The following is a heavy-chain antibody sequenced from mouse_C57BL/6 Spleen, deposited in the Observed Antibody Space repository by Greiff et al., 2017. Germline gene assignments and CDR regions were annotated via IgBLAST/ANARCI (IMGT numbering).Heavy chain of an antibody. D-gene: IGHD1-1*01. CDR3: ARGGLLRRYFDY. CDR2: ISSGSSTI. Sequence: EVKLMESGGGLVKPGGSLKLSCAASGFTFSDYGMHWVRQAPEKGLEWVAYISSGSSTIYYADTVKGRFTISRDNAKNTLFLQMTSRRSEDTAMDYCARGGLLRRYFDYWGQGTTRTVSS. V-gene: IGHV5-17*01. J-gene: IGHJ2*01. CDR1: GFTFSDYG.